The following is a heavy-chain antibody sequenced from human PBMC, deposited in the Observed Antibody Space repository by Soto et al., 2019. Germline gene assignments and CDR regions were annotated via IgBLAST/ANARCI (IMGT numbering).Heavy chain of an antibody. D-gene: IGHD6-25*01. V-gene: IGHV5-51*01. J-gene: IGHJ3*02. CDR2: IYPGDSDI. CDR3: ARRETAAAAFDI. CDR1: GYSFTNHW. Sequence: GESLKISCKGSGYSFTNHWIGWVRQMPGKGLEWMGIIYPGDSDIRYSPSFEGQVTISADKSISTAYLQWGSLKASDSAMYYCARRETAAAAFDIWGQGTMVTVSS.